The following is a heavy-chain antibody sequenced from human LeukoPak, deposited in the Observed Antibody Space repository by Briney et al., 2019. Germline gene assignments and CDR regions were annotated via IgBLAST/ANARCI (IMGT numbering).Heavy chain of an antibody. V-gene: IGHV1-2*02. CDR2: INPNSGGT. J-gene: IGHJ4*02. CDR3: ARDASKIQFVDY. D-gene: IGHD5-24*01. Sequence: SVKVSCKASGYTFTGYYTHWVRQAPGQGLEWMGWINPNSGGTNYAQKFQGRVTMTRDMSISTAYMELSRLRSDDTAVYYCARDASKIQFVDYWGQGTLVTVSS. CDR1: GYTFTGYY.